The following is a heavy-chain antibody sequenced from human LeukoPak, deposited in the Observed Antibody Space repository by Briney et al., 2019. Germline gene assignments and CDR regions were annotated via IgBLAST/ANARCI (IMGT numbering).Heavy chain of an antibody. Sequence: GRSLRLSCVASGFTFSDYAMSWVRQAPGKGLEWVSGISDSGGSTYYADSVKGRCTISRDNSKNTVSLQMNNLRAEDTAVYFCARHDSFIPYWGQGTLVTVTS. CDR2: ISDSGGST. D-gene: IGHD3-16*02. CDR1: GFTFSDYA. J-gene: IGHJ4*02. CDR3: ARHDSFIPY. V-gene: IGHV3-23*01.